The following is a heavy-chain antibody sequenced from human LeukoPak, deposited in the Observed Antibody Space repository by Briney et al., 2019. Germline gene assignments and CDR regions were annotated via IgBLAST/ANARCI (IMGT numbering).Heavy chain of an antibody. CDR3: ARVDYGSEGAFDI. Sequence: GGSLRLSCAASGFTFSSYWMSWVRQAPGKGLEWVANIKQDGSEKYYVDSVKGRFTISRDNAKNSLYLQMNSLRAEDTAVYYCARVDYGSEGAFDIWGQGTMVTVSS. D-gene: IGHD4-17*01. J-gene: IGHJ3*02. CDR1: GFTFSSYW. CDR2: IKQDGSEK. V-gene: IGHV3-7*01.